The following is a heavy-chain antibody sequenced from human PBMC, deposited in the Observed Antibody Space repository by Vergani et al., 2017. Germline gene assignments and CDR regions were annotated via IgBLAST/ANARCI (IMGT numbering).Heavy chain of an antibody. V-gene: IGHV3-23*01. CDR3: AKANPRNSGYDYLYYYHAMDV. J-gene: IGHJ6*02. Sequence: EVQLLESGGDLVQPGGSLRLSCAASGFTFNHYAMNWVRQAPGKGLEWVSGISGSGGSTSYAGSVKGRFTISRDSSKNTLYLQMNSLSAGDTAVYYYAKANPRNSGYDYLYYYHAMDVWGQGTTVTVSS. CDR2: ISGSGGST. CDR1: GFTFNHYA. D-gene: IGHD5-12*01.